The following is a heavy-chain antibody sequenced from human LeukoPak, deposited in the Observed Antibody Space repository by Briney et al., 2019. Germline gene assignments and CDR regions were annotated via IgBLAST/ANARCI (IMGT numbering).Heavy chain of an antibody. CDR2: ISYDGSNK. CDR1: GFTFSSYA. CDR3: ARYGDYRYYFDY. J-gene: IGHJ4*02. Sequence: PGGSLRLSCAASGFTFSSYATHWVRQAPGKGLEWVAVISYDGSNKYYADSVKGRFTISRDNSKNTLYLQMNSLRAEDTAVYYCARYGDYRYYFDYWGQGTLVTVSS. D-gene: IGHD4-17*01. V-gene: IGHV3-30*04.